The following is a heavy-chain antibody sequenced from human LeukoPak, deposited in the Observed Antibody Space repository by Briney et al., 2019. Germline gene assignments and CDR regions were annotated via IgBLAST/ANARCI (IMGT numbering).Heavy chain of an antibody. V-gene: IGHV3-23*01. D-gene: IGHD3-22*01. CDR2: ISGSGGST. Sequence: GGSLRLSCAASGFTFSSYAMSWVRQAPGKGLEWVSAISGSGGSTYYADSVKGRFTISRDNSKNTLYLQMNSLRAEDTAVYYCAKDLRITMIVVVTGNAFDIWGQGTMVTVSS. CDR1: GFTFSSYA. CDR3: AKDLRITMIVVVTGNAFDI. J-gene: IGHJ3*02.